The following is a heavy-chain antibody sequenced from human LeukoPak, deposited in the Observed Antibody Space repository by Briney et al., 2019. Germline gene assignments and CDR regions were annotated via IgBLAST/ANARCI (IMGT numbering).Heavy chain of an antibody. Sequence: QTGGPLTLSCAASGLRLSRYWMRWVRQAPGKGLEWVSAISGSGGSTYYAHSVKQRFTISRDNYKNTLYLQTNSLRAEDTAVYYCAKDQGSWPTPYFDYWGQGTLVTVSS. CDR2: ISGSGGST. CDR3: AKDQGSWPTPYFDY. CDR1: GLRLSRYW. V-gene: IGHV3-23*01. D-gene: IGHD6-13*01. J-gene: IGHJ4*02.